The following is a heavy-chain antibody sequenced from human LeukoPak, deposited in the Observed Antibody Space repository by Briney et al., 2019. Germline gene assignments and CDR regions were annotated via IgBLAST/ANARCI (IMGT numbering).Heavy chain of an antibody. D-gene: IGHD3-22*01. CDR3: ATGGISESRRYYSSSHFYFDY. CDR1: GVSLTDDY. Sequence: SETLSLTCAVSGVSLTDDYWSWISQPPGQGLEWIGDINHSGSSNYKPSLKSRVTLSLDRSKNQFYLNLSSVTAADSAVYYCATGGISESRRYYSSSHFYFDYWGQGALVTVSS. J-gene: IGHJ4*02. V-gene: IGHV4-34*01. CDR2: INHSGSS.